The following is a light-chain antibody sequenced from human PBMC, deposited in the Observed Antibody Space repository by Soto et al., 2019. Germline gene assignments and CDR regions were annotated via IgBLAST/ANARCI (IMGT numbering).Light chain of an antibody. CDR1: QSISSW. CDR2: DAS. V-gene: IGKV1-5*01. CDR3: HQYNSYART. Sequence: DIQMTQSPSTLSASVGDRVTITCRASQSISSWFAWYQQKPGKAPKLLIYDASSLESGVATRFSGSGSGTEFTLTISSLQPDDFATYYCHQYNSYARTFGQGTKVEIK. J-gene: IGKJ1*01.